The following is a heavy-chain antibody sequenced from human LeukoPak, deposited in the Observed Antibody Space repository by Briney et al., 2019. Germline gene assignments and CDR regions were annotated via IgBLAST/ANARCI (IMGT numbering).Heavy chain of an antibody. CDR3: ARGFAPAYNFGVFDY. V-gene: IGHV3-53*01. CDR2: LYTGGET. Sequence: GGTLRLSCAASGFTVSNNYMIWVRHTPGKGVEWVALLYTGGETNYADSVKGRFTISRDTSKNTVSLHMSSLRAEDTAVYYCARGFAPAYNFGVFDYWGQGTLVTVSS. CDR1: GFTVSNNY. J-gene: IGHJ4*02. D-gene: IGHD5-18*01.